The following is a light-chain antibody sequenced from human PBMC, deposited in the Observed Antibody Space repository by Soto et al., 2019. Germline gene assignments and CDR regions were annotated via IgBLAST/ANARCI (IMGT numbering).Light chain of an antibody. CDR1: QNIRSW. Sequence: DIQMTQSPSTLSASVGDRVTITCRASQNIRSWLAWYLQKPGKAPELLIYSASGLESGVPSRFSGSGFGTEFTLTISSLQPDDFATYYCQEYNGNSGLTFGGGTKVEIK. J-gene: IGKJ4*01. CDR2: SAS. V-gene: IGKV1-5*03. CDR3: QEYNGNSGLT.